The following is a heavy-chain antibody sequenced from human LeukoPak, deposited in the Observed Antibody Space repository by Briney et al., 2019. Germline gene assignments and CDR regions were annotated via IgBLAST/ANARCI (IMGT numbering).Heavy chain of an antibody. CDR1: GYSISSDYF. CDR2: ISHSGTT. Sequence: SETLSLTCVVSGYSISSDYFWGWIRQPPGKGLEWIGTISHSGTTFYKPSLKTRITISLDTSKNQFSLKVKSVTAAAVAVYYCVRDMGQLRSDYWGQGTLVTVSS. CDR3: VRDMGQLRSDY. J-gene: IGHJ4*02. V-gene: IGHV4-38-2*02. D-gene: IGHD2-2*01.